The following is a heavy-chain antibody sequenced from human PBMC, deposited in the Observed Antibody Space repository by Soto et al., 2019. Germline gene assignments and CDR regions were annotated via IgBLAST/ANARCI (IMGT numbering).Heavy chain of an antibody. V-gene: IGHV3-9*01. Sequence: GGSLRLSCAASGFTFDDYAMHWVRQAPGKGLEWVSGISWNSGSIGHADSVKGRFTISRDNAKNSLYLQMNSLRAEDAALYYCAKDAVEDSQYGPYYFDYWGQGTLVTV. J-gene: IGHJ4*02. CDR2: ISWNSGSI. CDR1: GFTFDDYA. CDR3: AKDAVEDSQYGPYYFDY. D-gene: IGHD1-1*01.